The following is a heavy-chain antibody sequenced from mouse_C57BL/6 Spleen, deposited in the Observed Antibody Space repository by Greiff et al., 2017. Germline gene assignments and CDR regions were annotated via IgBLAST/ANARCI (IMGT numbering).Heavy chain of an antibody. V-gene: IGHV5-17*01. J-gene: IGHJ2*01. CDR1: GFTFSDYG. D-gene: IGHD1-1*01. CDR2: ISSGSSTI. CDR3: ARPRGYGSSLDY. Sequence: EVQVVESGGGLVKPGGSLKLSCAASGFTFSDYGMHWVRQAPEKGLEWVAYISSGSSTIYYADTVQGRFTISSDNAKNTLFLQMTSLRSEDTAMYCCARPRGYGSSLDYWGQGTTLTVSS.